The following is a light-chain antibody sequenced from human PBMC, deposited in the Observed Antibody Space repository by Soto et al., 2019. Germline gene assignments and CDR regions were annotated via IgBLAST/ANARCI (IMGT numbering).Light chain of an antibody. J-gene: IGKJ1*01. CDR1: QSVSSSY. V-gene: IGKV3-15*01. Sequence: EIVLTQSPGTLSLSPGERATLSCRASQSVSSSYLAWYQHQPGQAPRLLIYGASTRATGIPARFSGSGSGTEFTLTISSLQSEDFAVSYCQQYNNWPPWTFGHGTKVDI. CDR2: GAS. CDR3: QQYNNWPPWT.